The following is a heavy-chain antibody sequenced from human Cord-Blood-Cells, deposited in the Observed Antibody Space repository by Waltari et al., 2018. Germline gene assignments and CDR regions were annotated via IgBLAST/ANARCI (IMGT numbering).Heavy chain of an antibody. CDR3: AREHIVVVTAIHY. CDR2: INREGCST. J-gene: IGHJ4*02. D-gene: IGHD2-21*02. CDR1: GFTFSSHW. Sequence: EVQLVESGGGFVQPGGSLRLSCAASGFTFSSHWMHWVRQAPGKGLGWVSRINREGCSTSHADSVKGRFTISRDNATNTLYLQMNSLRAEDTAVYYCAREHIVVVTAIHYWGQGTLVSVSS. V-gene: IGHV3-74*01.